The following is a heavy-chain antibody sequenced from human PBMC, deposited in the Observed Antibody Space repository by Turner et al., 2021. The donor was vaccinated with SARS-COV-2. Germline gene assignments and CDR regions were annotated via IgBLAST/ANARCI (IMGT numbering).Heavy chain of an antibody. D-gene: IGHD4-17*01. V-gene: IGHV5-51*07. CDR1: GLIFATYW. CDR3: ARHHLGYGDNVGNWFDP. Sequence: EVKLVQSGAEVNQPGESLKFPRQGSGLIFATYWIAWVHQMPGEGREWRGVIYPGDSDTKYNPSFQGQVTISADKSISTSYLQWSSLKASDTAMYYCARHHLGYGDNVGNWFDPWGQGTLVTVSS. CDR2: IYPGDSDT. J-gene: IGHJ5*02.